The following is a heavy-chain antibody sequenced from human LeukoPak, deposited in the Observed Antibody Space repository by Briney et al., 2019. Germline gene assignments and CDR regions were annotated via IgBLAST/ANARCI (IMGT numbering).Heavy chain of an antibody. CDR1: GFTFSTYS. J-gene: IGHJ3*02. CDR2: IGGSGTTI. Sequence: PGGSLRLSCAASGFTFSTYSMNWVRQAPGKGLEWISHIGGSGTTIYYADSVKGRFTISRDNAKKLLYLQMSNLRAEDTAVYYCASYSTDPYYYDSSGYSIPRFPFDIWGQGTMVTVSS. CDR3: ASYSTDPYYYDSSGYSIPRFPFDI. V-gene: IGHV3-48*01. D-gene: IGHD3-22*01.